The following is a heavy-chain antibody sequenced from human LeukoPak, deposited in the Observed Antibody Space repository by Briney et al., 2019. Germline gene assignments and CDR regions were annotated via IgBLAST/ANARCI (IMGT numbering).Heavy chain of an antibody. Sequence: SETLSLTCAVYGGSFSGYYWSWIRQPPGKGLEWIGEIKHSGSTNYNPSLKSRVTISVDTSKNQFSLKLSSVTAADTAVYYCASIRIAAARKAFDIWGQGTMVTVSS. V-gene: IGHV4-34*01. D-gene: IGHD6-13*01. CDR1: GGSFSGYY. J-gene: IGHJ3*02. CDR2: IKHSGST. CDR3: ASIRIAAARKAFDI.